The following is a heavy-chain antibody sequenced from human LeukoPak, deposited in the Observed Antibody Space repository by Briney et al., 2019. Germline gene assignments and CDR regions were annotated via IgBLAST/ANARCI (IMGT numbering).Heavy chain of an antibody. CDR1: GYTFTDYY. V-gene: IGHV1-2*02. J-gene: IGHJ4*02. Sequence: ASVKVSCKTSGYTFTDYYIHWVRQAPGQGLEWMGWINPNSGGTNYAQRFQDRVTMARDTSISTAYMDLSSLRSDDTAIFYCARQGVGQYYYEYQSDYWGQGTLVAVSS. D-gene: IGHD3-22*01. CDR2: INPNSGGT. CDR3: ARQGVGQYYYEYQSDY.